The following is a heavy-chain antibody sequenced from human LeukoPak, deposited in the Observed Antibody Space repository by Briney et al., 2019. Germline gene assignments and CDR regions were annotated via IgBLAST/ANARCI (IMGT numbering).Heavy chain of an antibody. J-gene: IGHJ4*02. Sequence: TGGSLRLSCAASGFTFSSYAMSWVRQAPGKGLEWVSAISGSGGSTYYADSVKGRFTISRDNSKNTLYLQMNSLRAEDTAVYYCARQWLVANEPYYFDYWGQGTLVTVSS. CDR2: ISGSGGST. D-gene: IGHD6-19*01. CDR1: GFTFSSYA. CDR3: ARQWLVANEPYYFDY. V-gene: IGHV3-23*01.